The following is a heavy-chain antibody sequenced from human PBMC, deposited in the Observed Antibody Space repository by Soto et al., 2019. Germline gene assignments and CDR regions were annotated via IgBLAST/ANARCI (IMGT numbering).Heavy chain of an antibody. CDR3: AKHRDIPPRGAYYFDY. J-gene: IGHJ4*02. Sequence: QVQLVESGGGVVQPGRSLRLSCAASGFTFSSYGMHWVRQAPGKGLEWVAVISYDGSNKYYADSVKGRFTISRDSSKNTLYLQMNSLRPEDTAVYYCAKHRDIPPRGAYYFDYWGQGTLVTVSS. V-gene: IGHV3-30*18. D-gene: IGHD2-2*02. CDR2: ISYDGSNK. CDR1: GFTFSSYG.